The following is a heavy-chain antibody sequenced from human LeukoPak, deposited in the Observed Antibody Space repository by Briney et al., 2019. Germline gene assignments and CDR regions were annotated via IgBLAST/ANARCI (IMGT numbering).Heavy chain of an antibody. J-gene: IGHJ5*02. Sequence: GESLKISCKGSGYSFTSYWIGWVRQMPGKGLEWMGIIYPGDSDTRYSPSFQGQVTISADKSISTAYLQWSSLKASDIAMYYCARGHSSSWVITSNWFDPWGQGTLVTVSS. CDR1: GYSFTSYW. CDR2: IYPGDSDT. D-gene: IGHD6-13*01. V-gene: IGHV5-51*01. CDR3: ARGHSSSWVITSNWFDP.